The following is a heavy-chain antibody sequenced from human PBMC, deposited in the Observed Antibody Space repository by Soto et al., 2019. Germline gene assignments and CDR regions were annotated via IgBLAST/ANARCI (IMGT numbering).Heavy chain of an antibody. CDR3: AHRKQSGYSSGWCPFDD. Sequence: SGPTLVNPTQTLTLTCTFSGFSLSTSGVGVGWIRQPPGKALEWLALIYWDDDKRYSPSLKSRLTITKDTSKNQVVLTMTNMDPVDTATYYWAHRKQSGYSSGWCPFDDWGQGTLVTVSS. J-gene: IGHJ4*02. CDR1: GFSLSTSGVG. CDR2: IYWDDDK. D-gene: IGHD6-19*01. V-gene: IGHV2-5*02.